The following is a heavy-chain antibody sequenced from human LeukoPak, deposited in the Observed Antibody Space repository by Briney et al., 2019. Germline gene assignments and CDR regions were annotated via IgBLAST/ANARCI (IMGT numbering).Heavy chain of an antibody. J-gene: IGHJ4*02. CDR1: GFTFSNYW. Sequence: GGSLRLSCAASGFTFSNYWMSWVRQAPGKGLEWVANINQYGNDEYYVDPVKGRFTISRDNAKNSLYLQMNSLRAEDTAIYYCLREETIVVIREPPPRGQGTLVTVSS. CDR2: INQYGNDE. D-gene: IGHD3-22*01. V-gene: IGHV3-7*01. CDR3: LREETIVVIREPPP.